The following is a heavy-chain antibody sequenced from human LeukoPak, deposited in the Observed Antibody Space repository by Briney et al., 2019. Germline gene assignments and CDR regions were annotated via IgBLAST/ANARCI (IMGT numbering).Heavy chain of an antibody. CDR1: GGSISSSSYY. V-gene: IGHV4-39*01. Sequence: PSETLSLTCTVSGGSISSSSYYWGWIRQPPGKGLEWIGSIYYSGSTYYNPSLKSRVTISVDTSKNQFSLKLSSVTAADTAVYYCARHTHYDFWSGYLDAFDIWGQGTMVTVSS. CDR3: ARHTHYDFWSGYLDAFDI. J-gene: IGHJ3*02. CDR2: IYYSGST. D-gene: IGHD3-3*01.